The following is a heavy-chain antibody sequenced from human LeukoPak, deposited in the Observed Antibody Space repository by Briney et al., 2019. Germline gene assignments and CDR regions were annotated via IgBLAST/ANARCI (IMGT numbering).Heavy chain of an antibody. CDR2: ISSSGSTT. CDR3: ARVYCSSTSCTGYFDY. V-gene: IGHV3-11*01. Sequence: GGSLRLSCAASGFTFSDYYMSWIRQAPGKGLEWVSYISSSGSTTYYADSVKGRFTISRDNAKNSLYLQMNSLRAEDTAVYYCARVYCSSTSCTGYFDYWGQGTLVTVSS. CDR1: GFTFSDYY. J-gene: IGHJ4*02. D-gene: IGHD2-2*01.